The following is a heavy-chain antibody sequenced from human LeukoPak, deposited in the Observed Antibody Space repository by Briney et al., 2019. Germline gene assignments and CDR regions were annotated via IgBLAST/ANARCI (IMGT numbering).Heavy chain of an antibody. CDR3: ASVRPHGESDY. CDR2: IYYTGST. D-gene: IGHD4-17*01. Sequence: SETLSLTCPVSGGSISGDYCSWIRQPPGKGLEWIGYIYYTGSTKYNPSLKSRLTISVDTSKNQFSLKLSSVTAADTAVYYCASVRPHGESDYWGQGTLVTVSS. J-gene: IGHJ4*02. V-gene: IGHV4-59*01. CDR1: GGSISGDY.